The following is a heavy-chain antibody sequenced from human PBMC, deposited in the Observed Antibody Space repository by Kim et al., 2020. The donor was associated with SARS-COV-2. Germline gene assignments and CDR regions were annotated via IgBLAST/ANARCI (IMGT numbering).Heavy chain of an antibody. J-gene: IGHJ6*02. Sequence: GGSLRLSCAASGFTFSSYAMSWVRQAPGKGLEWVSAISGSGGSTYYADSVKGRFTISRDNSKNTLYLQMNSLRAEDTAVYYCAKRKSITMIVVVIKGDYYGMDVWGQGTTVTVSS. CDR1: GFTFSSYA. D-gene: IGHD3-22*01. CDR3: AKRKSITMIVVVIKGDYYGMDV. CDR2: ISGSGGST. V-gene: IGHV3-23*01.